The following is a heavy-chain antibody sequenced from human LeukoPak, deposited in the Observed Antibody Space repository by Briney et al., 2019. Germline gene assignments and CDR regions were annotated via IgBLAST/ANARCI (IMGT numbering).Heavy chain of an antibody. D-gene: IGHD4-17*01. Sequence: KPSETLSLTCTVSGGSISSYYWSWIRQPPGKELEWIGYLYYSGSTNYNPSFKSRVTMSVDTSKNQFSLKLNSMTAADTAVYFCARGRYNDYGFDYWGQGTLVTASS. J-gene: IGHJ4*02. CDR2: LYYSGST. V-gene: IGHV4-59*01. CDR1: GGSISSYY. CDR3: ARGRYNDYGFDY.